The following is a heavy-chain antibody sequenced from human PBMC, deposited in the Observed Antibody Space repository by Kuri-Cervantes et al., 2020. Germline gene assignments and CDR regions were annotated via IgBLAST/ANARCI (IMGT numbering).Heavy chain of an antibody. D-gene: IGHD3-10*01. Sequence: SETLSLTCAVYGGSFSGYYWSWIRQPPGKGLEWIGEIDRRGSTNYNPSLKSRVTASVDTSKNQFSLRLSSVTAADTAVYYCARVSTMVQGNYYYYMDVWGKGTTVTVSS. CDR2: IDRRGST. J-gene: IGHJ6*03. CDR3: ARVSTMVQGNYYYYMDV. CDR1: GGSFSGYY. V-gene: IGHV4-34*01.